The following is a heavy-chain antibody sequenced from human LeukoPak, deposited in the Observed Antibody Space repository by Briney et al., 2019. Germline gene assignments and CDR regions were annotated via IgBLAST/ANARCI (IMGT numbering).Heavy chain of an antibody. V-gene: IGHV4-38-2*01. CDR2: IYHSWST. CDR1: GYSISSGYY. J-gene: IGHJ6*03. CDR3: ARSWDYYYYYYMDV. Sequence: SETLSLTCAVSGYSISSGYYWGWIRQPPGKGLEWIGSIYHSWSTYYNPSLKSRVTISVDTSKKQFSLQLSSVTDEDTAVYYCARSWDYYYYYYMDVWGKGTTVTVSS. D-gene: IGHD1-26*01.